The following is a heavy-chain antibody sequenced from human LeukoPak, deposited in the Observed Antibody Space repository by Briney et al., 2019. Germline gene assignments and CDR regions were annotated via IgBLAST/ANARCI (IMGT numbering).Heavy chain of an antibody. Sequence: ASVKVSCKASGYTFTGFYIHGVRQAPGQGLEWMGRINPNRGGTNYAQKFQGRVTMTRDTSISTAYMGLSRLRSDDTAIYYCARVGVDLWFDPWGQGTLVTVSS. J-gene: IGHJ5*02. CDR3: ARVGVDLWFDP. D-gene: IGHD3/OR15-3a*01. CDR1: GYTFTGFY. V-gene: IGHV1-2*06. CDR2: INPNRGGT.